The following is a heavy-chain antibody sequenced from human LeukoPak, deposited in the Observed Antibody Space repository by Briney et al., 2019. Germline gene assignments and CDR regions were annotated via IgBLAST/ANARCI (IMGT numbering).Heavy chain of an antibody. CDR3: ARVPGFGESYWYFDL. CDR2: INWNSGTT. J-gene: IGHJ2*01. V-gene: IGHV3-20*04. D-gene: IGHD3-10*01. CDR1: GFTFSSYE. Sequence: GGSLRLSCVDSGFTFSSYEMNWVRQGPGKGLEWVSGINWNSGTTGYADSVKGRFTISRDNAKNSLYLQMSNLRAEDTAFYYCARVPGFGESYWYFDLWGCGTLVTVSS.